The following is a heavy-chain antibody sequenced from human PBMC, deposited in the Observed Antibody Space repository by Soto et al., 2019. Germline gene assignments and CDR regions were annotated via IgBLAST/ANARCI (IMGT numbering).Heavy chain of an antibody. CDR2: IGTAGDT. CDR1: GFTFSSYD. D-gene: IGHD6-19*01. V-gene: IGHV3-13*01. Sequence: EVQLVESGGGLVQPGGSLRLSCAASGFTFSSYDMHWVRQATGKGLEWVSAIGTAGDTYYPGSVKGRFTISRENAKNSLYLQMNSLRAGDTAVYYCARGRAYSSGWRALYYYYYGMDVWGQGTTVTVSS. J-gene: IGHJ6*02. CDR3: ARGRAYSSGWRALYYYYYGMDV.